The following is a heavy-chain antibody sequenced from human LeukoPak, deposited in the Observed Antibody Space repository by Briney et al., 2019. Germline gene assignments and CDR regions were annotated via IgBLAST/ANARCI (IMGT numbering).Heavy chain of an antibody. Sequence: SETLSLTCAVYGGSFSGYSWSWIRQPPGKGLEWIGETNHSGSTKYNPSLKSRVTISVDTFKNQFSLKLSSVTAADTAVYYCVEDIVALPFPTWGQGTLVTVSS. D-gene: IGHD2-2*01. J-gene: IGHJ5*02. CDR1: GGSFSGYS. CDR3: VEDIVALPFPT. V-gene: IGHV4-34*01. CDR2: TNHSGST.